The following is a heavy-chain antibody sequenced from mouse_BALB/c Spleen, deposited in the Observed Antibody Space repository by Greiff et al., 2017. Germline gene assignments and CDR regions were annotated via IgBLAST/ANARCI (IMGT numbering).Heavy chain of an antibody. CDR3: ARENRYDAWFAY. CDR1: GFTFSSYA. V-gene: IGHV5-9-4*01. J-gene: IGHJ3*01. D-gene: IGHD2-14*01. CDR2: ISSGGSYT. Sequence: EVKVVESGGGLVKPGGSLKLSCAASGFTFSSYAMSWVRQSPEKRLEWVAEISSGGSYTYYPDTVTGRFTISRDNAKNTLYLEMSSLRSEDTAMYYCARENRYDAWFAYWGQGTLVTVSA.